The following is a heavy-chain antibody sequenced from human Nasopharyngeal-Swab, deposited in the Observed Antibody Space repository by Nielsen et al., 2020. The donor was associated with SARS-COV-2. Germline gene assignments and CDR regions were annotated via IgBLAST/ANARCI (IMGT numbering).Heavy chain of an antibody. CDR1: GFTFNRYA. CDR3: ARDSHYCSNGVCFNYYYMDV. J-gene: IGHJ6*03. D-gene: IGHD2-8*01. CDR2: VSFDGSNQ. Sequence: GESLKISCVASGFTFNRYAFHWVRPAPGKGLEWLDVVSFDGSNQHNADSVKGRFTMSRDNPCNTLYMQMNSLRAEDTAVYYCARDSHYCSNGVCFNYYYMDVWGKGTTVTVSS. V-gene: IGHV3-30*04.